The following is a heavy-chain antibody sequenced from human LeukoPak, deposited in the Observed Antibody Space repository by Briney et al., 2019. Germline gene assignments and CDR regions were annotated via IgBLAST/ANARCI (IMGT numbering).Heavy chain of an antibody. CDR1: GGSISSYY. J-gene: IGHJ4*02. CDR3: ARGLTTHAGTFDY. CDR2: IDYSGST. D-gene: IGHD6-13*01. V-gene: IGHV4-59*01. Sequence: PSETLSLTCSASGGSISSYYWSWIRQPPGKGLEWIGYIDYSGSTDYNPSLKSRVTISVDTSKNQFSLKLSSVTAADTAGYYCARGLTTHAGTFDYWGQGTLVTVSS.